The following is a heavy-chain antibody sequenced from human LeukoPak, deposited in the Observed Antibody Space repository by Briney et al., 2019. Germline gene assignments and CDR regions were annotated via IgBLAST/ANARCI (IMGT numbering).Heavy chain of an antibody. D-gene: IGHD4-17*01. Sequence: ASVKVSCKASGYIFTGYYMHWVRQAPGQGLEWMGWINPNSRVTNYAQKFQGRVTMTRDTSISTAYMERSRLRSDDTAVYYCARAWGTTVTTFFDYWGQGTLVTVSS. CDR1: GYIFTGYY. J-gene: IGHJ4*02. CDR3: ARAWGTTVTTFFDY. CDR2: INPNSRVT. V-gene: IGHV1-2*02.